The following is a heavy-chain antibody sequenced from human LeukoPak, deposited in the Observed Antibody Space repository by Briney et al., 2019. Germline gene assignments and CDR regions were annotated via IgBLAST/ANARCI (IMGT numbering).Heavy chain of an antibody. Sequence: PSETLSLTCVVEGYYFSGFYWTRIRQAPGEGLEWIGEMSNSGSTKNNPSLKSRVTIEVDTSKKQISLNLSSVTAADTAVYYCAKGKAAHYHSVTDEYYYYLDVWGKGTTVIVSS. J-gene: IGHJ6*03. D-gene: IGHD3-9*01. CDR3: AKGKAAHYHSVTDEYYYYLDV. V-gene: IGHV4-34*01. CDR2: MSNSGST. CDR1: GYYFSGFY.